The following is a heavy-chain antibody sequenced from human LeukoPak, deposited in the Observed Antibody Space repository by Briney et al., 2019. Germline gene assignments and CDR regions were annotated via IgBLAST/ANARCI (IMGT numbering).Heavy chain of an antibody. J-gene: IGHJ3*02. V-gene: IGHV3-21*01. D-gene: IGHD3-22*01. Sequence: PGGSLRLSCAASGFTFSSYNMNWVRQAPGRGLEWVSLISNTMTDMYYADSVKGRFTISRDNAKNSLYLQMNSLRDEDTAVYYCARVENYYDSSGSRDAFDIWGQGTMVTVSS. CDR2: ISNTMTDM. CDR3: ARVENYYDSSGSRDAFDI. CDR1: GFTFSSYN.